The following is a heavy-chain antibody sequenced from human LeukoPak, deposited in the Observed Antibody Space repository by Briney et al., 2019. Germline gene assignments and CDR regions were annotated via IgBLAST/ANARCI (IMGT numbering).Heavy chain of an antibody. CDR2: INTNTGNP. J-gene: IGHJ4*02. D-gene: IGHD3-9*01. V-gene: IGHV7-4-1*04. Sequence: ASVKVSCKASGYTFTSYAMNWVRQAPGQGLEWMGWINTNTGNPTYAQGFTGRFVFSLDTSVSMAYLQISSLKAEDTAVYYCARLDDILTGYYPSGRDQNFDYWGQGTLVTVSS. CDR1: GYTFTSYA. CDR3: ARLDDILTGYYPSGRDQNFDY.